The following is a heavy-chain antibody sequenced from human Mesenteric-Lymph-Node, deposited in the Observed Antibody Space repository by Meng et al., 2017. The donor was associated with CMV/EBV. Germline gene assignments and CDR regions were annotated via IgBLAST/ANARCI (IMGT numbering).Heavy chain of an antibody. CDR3: AKDGLGQCDDSRCVLSGIDP. V-gene: IGHV1-69*04. CDR1: TTYA. D-gene: IGHD2-21*01. J-gene: IGHJ5*02. Sequence: TTYAVRCVRRADRRGREWKGRVMPGDGIVKNAQKCQSRVTLDADKSTNTAYRDMRSLRSEDTAIYYCAKDGLGQCDDSRCVLSGIDPWGQGTLVTVSS. CDR2: VMPGDGIV.